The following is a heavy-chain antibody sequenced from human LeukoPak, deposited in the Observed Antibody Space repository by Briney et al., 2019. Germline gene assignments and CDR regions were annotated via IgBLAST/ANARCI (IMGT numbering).Heavy chain of an antibody. D-gene: IGHD3-9*01. J-gene: IGHJ4*02. CDR1: GFTFSSYA. Sequence: TGGSLRLSCAASGFTFSSYAMHWVRQAPGKGLEWVAVISYDGSNKYYADSVKGRFTISRDNSKNTLYLQMNSLRAEDTAVYYCAREGRTYDILTGYAYYFDYWGQGTVVTVSS. CDR3: AREGRTYDILTGYAYYFDY. V-gene: IGHV3-30*04. CDR2: ISYDGSNK.